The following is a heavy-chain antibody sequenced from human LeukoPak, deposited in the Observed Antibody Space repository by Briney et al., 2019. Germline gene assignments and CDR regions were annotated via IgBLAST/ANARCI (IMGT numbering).Heavy chain of an antibody. D-gene: IGHD6-6*01. CDR3: AKDDSTYSSSRGYYYYGMDV. CDR2: IYTSGST. V-gene: IGHV4-4*07. Sequence: SETLSLTCTVSGGSLSSYYWSWIRQPAGKGLEWIGRIYTSGSTNYNPSLKSRVTMSVDTSKNQFSLKLSSVTAADTAVYYCAKDDSTYSSSRGYYYYGMDVWGQGTTVTVSS. CDR1: GGSLSSYY. J-gene: IGHJ6*02.